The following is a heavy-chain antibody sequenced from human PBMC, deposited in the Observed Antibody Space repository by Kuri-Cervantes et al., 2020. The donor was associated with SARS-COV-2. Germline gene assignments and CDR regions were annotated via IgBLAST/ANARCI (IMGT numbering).Heavy chain of an antibody. V-gene: IGHV3-23*01. CDR3: AKGYSSGWSAFDY. J-gene: IGHJ4*02. Sequence: GESLKISCAASGFAFRDYTMNWVRQAPGKGLEWVSGINDSGGRTDYADSVKGRFTISRDNSKNTLYLQMKSLRAEDTAVYYCAKGYSSGWSAFDYWGQGTLVTVSS. D-gene: IGHD6-19*01. CDR1: GFAFRDYT. CDR2: INDSGGRT.